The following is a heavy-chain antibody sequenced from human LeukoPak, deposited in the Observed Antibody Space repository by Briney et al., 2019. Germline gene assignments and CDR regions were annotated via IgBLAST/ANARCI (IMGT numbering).Heavy chain of an antibody. CDR2: ISTSSSDI. CDR3: ARDPEFRSSAGLDY. D-gene: IGHD6-6*01. V-gene: IGHV3-21*06. J-gene: IGHJ4*02. Sequence: PGGSLRLSCAASGFTFTSYSMSRVRQAPGKGLEWVSFISTSSSDIYYADSVKGRFTISRDNAKNSVYLQMNSLRAEDTAVYYCARDPEFRSSAGLDYWGQGTLVTVSS. CDR1: GFTFTSYS.